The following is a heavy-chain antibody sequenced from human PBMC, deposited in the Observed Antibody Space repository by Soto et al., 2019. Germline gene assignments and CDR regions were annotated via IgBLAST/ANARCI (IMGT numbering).Heavy chain of an antibody. D-gene: IGHD3-22*01. Sequence: KASETLSLTCAVYGGSFSGYYWSWIRQPPGKGLEWIGEINHSGSTNYNPSLKSRVTISVDTSKNQFSLKLSSVTAADTAVYYCARVTYYYDSSGYYLLDYWGQGTLVTVSS. V-gene: IGHV4-34*01. CDR2: INHSGST. J-gene: IGHJ4*02. CDR1: GGSFSGYY. CDR3: ARVTYYYDSSGYYLLDY.